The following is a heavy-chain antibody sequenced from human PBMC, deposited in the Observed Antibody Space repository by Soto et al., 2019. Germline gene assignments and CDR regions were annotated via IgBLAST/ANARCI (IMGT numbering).Heavy chain of an antibody. V-gene: IGHV1-69*13. Sequence: SVKVSCKASGGTFSSYAISWVRQAPGQGLEWMGGIIPIFGTANYAQKFQGRVTITADESTSTAYMELSSLRSEDTAVYYCAREGLVEMATITGFDAWGQGTLVTVSS. CDR3: AREGLVEMATITGFDA. CDR2: IIPIFGTA. D-gene: IGHD5-12*01. CDR1: GGTFSSYA. J-gene: IGHJ4*02.